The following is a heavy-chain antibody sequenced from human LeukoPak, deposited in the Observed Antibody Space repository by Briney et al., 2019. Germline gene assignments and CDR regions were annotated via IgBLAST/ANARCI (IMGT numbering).Heavy chain of an antibody. V-gene: IGHV4-34*01. J-gene: IGHJ4*02. D-gene: IGHD1-26*01. CDR3: ARDSGSFAYPKFDY. CDR1: GGSFSGYY. CDR2: INHSGST. Sequence: SETLSLTCAVYGGSFSGYYWSWIRQPPGKGLEWIGEINHSGSTNYNPSLKSRVTISVDTSKSQFSLKLSSVTAADTAVYYCARDSGSFAYPKFDYWGQGTLVTVSS.